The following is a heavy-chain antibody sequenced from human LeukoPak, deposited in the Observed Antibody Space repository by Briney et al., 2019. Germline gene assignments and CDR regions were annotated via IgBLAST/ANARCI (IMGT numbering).Heavy chain of an antibody. V-gene: IGHV3-23*01. J-gene: IGHJ4*02. D-gene: IGHD3-3*01. CDR1: GFTFSSYA. CDR2: ISGSGGST. CDR3: AKVSDFWSGYYNFDY. Sequence: SGGSLRLSCAASGFTFSSYAMSWVRQAPGKGLEWVSAISGSGGSTYYADSVKGRFTISRDNSKNTLYLQMNSLRAEDTAVYYCAKVSDFWSGYYNFDYWGQGTLVTVSS.